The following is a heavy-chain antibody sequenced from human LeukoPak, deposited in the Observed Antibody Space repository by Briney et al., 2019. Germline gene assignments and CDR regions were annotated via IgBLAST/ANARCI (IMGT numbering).Heavy chain of an antibody. V-gene: IGHV3-64D*06. CDR1: GFTFSSYA. CDR2: ISSNGGST. D-gene: IGHD6-19*01. J-gene: IGHJ4*02. CDR3: VKDAMQWPDYYFDY. Sequence: GGSLRLSCSASGFTFSSYAMHWVRQATGKGLEYVSAISSNGGSTYYADSVKGRFTISRGNSKNTLYLQMSSLRAEDTAVYYCVKDAMQWPDYYFDYWGQGTLVTVSS.